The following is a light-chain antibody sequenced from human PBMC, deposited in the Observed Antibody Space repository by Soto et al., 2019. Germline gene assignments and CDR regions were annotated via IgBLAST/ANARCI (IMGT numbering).Light chain of an antibody. V-gene: IGKV3-20*01. Sequence: EIVLTQSPGTLSLSPGERATLSCRASQSVNSGYLAWYQHTPGQAPRLLIYDTSTRATGIPDRFSGSGSGTDFTLTISRLEPEDFAVYYCQQYASSPRTFGQGTKVEIK. CDR1: QSVNSGY. J-gene: IGKJ1*01. CDR2: DTS. CDR3: QQYASSPRT.